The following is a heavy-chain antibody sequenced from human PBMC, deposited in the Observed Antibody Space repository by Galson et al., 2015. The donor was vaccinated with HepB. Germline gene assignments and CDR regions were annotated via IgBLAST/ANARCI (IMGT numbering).Heavy chain of an antibody. Sequence: SLRLSCAASGFTFSSLGIHWVRQTPGKGLEWVALISYDGSNKYYADSVKGRFAISRDNSMNTLSLEMNSLRSEDTAVYYCAKDDSNCFYYFDYWGQGILVTVSS. V-gene: IGHV3-30*18. J-gene: IGHJ4*02. CDR3: AKDDSNCFYYFDY. D-gene: IGHD4-11*01. CDR2: ISYDGSNK. CDR1: GFTFSSLG.